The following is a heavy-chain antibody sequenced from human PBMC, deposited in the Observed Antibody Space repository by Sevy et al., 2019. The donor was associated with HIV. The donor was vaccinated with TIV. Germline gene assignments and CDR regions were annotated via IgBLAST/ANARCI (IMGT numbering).Heavy chain of an antibody. V-gene: IGHV3-7*01. CDR2: IKQDGSEK. CDR3: ARGGVAAAVTY. Sequence: GGSLRLSCAASGFAFSTHAMHWVRQAPGKGLEWVANIKQDGSEKYYVDSVKGRFTISRDNAKNSLYLQMNSLRAEDTAVYYCARGGVAAAVTYWGQGTLVTVSS. D-gene: IGHD6-13*01. J-gene: IGHJ4*02. CDR1: GFAFSTHA.